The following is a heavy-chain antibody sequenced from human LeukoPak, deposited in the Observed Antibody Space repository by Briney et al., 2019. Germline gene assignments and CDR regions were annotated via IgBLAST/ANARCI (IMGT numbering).Heavy chain of an antibody. J-gene: IGHJ6*02. CDR3: ARVSRGYSRGATYYYYGMDV. CDR2: VFGNGFT. V-gene: IGHV3-23*01. CDR1: GFTFSTYA. Sequence: GGSLRLSCAASGFTFSTYAMTWVRQAPGKGLEWVSGVFGNGFTYYADSIKGRFTTSRDNSKNTLFLQMNSLRVEDTAVYYCARVSRGYSRGATYYYYGMDVWGLGTTVTVSS. D-gene: IGHD3-22*01.